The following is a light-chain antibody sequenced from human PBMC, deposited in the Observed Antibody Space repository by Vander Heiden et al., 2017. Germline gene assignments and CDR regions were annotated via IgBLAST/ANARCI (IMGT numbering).Light chain of an antibody. CDR2: WAS. CDR3: QQYYSTPPIT. J-gene: IGKJ3*01. CDR1: QSDLYSSNNKNY. V-gene: IGKV4-1*01. Sequence: DIVMTQSPDSLAVSLGERATINCKSSQSDLYSSNNKNYLAWYQQKPGQPPKLLIYWASTRESGVPDRFSGSGSGTDFTLTISSLQAEDVAVYYCQQYYSTPPITFGPGTKVDIK.